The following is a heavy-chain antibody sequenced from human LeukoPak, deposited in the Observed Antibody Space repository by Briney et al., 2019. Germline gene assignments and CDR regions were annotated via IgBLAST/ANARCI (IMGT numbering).Heavy chain of an antibody. D-gene: IGHD2-15*01. J-gene: IGHJ4*02. CDR3: TTGNNCSGGSCH. CDR2: IKSKTDGGTT. Sequence: RXAPGXXLERVGRIKSKTDGGTTDYAAPVKGRFTISRDDSKNTLYLQMNSLKTEDTAVYYCTTGNNCSGGSCHWGQGTLVTVSS. V-gene: IGHV3-15*01.